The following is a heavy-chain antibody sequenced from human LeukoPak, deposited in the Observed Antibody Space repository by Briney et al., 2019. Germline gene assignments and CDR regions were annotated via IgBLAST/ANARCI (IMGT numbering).Heavy chain of an antibody. Sequence: PGGPLRLSRAASGFTFSSYAMSWVRQAPGKGLELVSAISGSGGSTYYAASVKGRFTISRDNSKNTLYLQMNSLRAEDTAVYYCAKDRFYYDSSGIDAFDIWGQGTMVTVSS. CDR2: ISGSGGST. CDR3: AKDRFYYDSSGIDAFDI. CDR1: GFTFSSYA. V-gene: IGHV3-23*01. J-gene: IGHJ3*02. D-gene: IGHD3-22*01.